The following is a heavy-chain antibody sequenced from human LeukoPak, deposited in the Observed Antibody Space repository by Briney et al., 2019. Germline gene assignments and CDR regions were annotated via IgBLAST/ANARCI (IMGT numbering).Heavy chain of an antibody. CDR3: ARGGRSYYDSSGYYYS. Sequence: PSETLSLTCTVYGGSFSDYYWSWLRQPPGKGLEWIGEINHSGSTNYSPSLESRVTISVDTSNNQFSLKLSSVTAADTAVYYCARGGRSYYDSSGYYYSWGQGILVTVSS. CDR1: GGSFSDYY. V-gene: IGHV4-34*01. J-gene: IGHJ4*02. D-gene: IGHD3-22*01. CDR2: INHSGST.